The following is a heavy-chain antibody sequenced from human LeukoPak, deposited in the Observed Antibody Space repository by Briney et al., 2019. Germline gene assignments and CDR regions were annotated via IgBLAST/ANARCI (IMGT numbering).Heavy chain of an antibody. CDR1: GFTFGSYG. Sequence: PGRSLRLSCAASGFTFGSYGMHWVRQAPGKGLEWVAVIWYDGSNKYYADSVKGRFTISRDNSKNTLYLQMNSLRAEDTAVYYCAKSAQYYDYYYMDVWGKGTTVTVSS. CDR2: IWYDGSNK. CDR3: AKSAQYYDYYYMDV. V-gene: IGHV3-33*06. J-gene: IGHJ6*03.